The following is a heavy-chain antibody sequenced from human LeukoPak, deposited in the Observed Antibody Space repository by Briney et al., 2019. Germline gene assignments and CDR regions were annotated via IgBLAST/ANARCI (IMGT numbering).Heavy chain of an antibody. Sequence: GGSLRLSCAASGFTFSSYGMHWVRQAPGKGLEWVAVISYDGSNKYYADSVKGRFTISRDNSKNTLYLQMNSPRAEDTAVYYCANVRDGYNFGWGQGTLVTVSS. CDR1: GFTFSSYG. CDR2: ISYDGSNK. D-gene: IGHD5-24*01. J-gene: IGHJ4*02. V-gene: IGHV3-30*18. CDR3: ANVRDGYNFG.